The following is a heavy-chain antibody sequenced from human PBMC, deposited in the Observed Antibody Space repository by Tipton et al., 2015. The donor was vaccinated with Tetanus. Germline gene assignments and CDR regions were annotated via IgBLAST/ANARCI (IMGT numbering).Heavy chain of an antibody. CDR3: ARGSDIVVVPGVTRADWFDP. CDR1: GGSFSAYY. CDR2: INHSGST. V-gene: IGHV4-34*01. D-gene: IGHD2-2*01. Sequence: TLSLTCAVYGGSFSAYYWSWIRQSPGKGLEWIGEINHSGSTTYSPSFKSRVTISVDTPKNQFSLKLTSVTAADTAMYYCARGSDIVVVPGVTRADWFDPWGQGTLVTVSS. J-gene: IGHJ5*02.